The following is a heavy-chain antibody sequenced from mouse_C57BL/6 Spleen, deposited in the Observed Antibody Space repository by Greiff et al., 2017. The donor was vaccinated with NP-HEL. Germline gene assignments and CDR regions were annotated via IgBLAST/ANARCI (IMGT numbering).Heavy chain of an antibody. Sequence: QVQLQQPGAELVKPGASVKLSCKASGYTFTSYWMQWVKQRPGQGLEWIGEIDPSDSYNNYNQKFKGKATLTVDTSSSTAYMQLSSRKAEDSAGYYCERRFNSVVADYYAMDYWGQGTSVTVAS. CDR1: GYTFTSYW. CDR2: IDPSDSYN. D-gene: IGHD1-1*01. V-gene: IGHV1-50*01. CDR3: ERRFNSVVADYYAMDY. J-gene: IGHJ4*01.